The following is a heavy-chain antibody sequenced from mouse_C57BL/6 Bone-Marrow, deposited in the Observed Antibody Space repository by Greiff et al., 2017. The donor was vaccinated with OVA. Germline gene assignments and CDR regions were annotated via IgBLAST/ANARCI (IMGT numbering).Heavy chain of an antibody. CDR1: GYTFTDYE. CDR2: IDPETGGT. J-gene: IGHJ4*01. V-gene: IGHV1-15*01. Sequence: VQLVESGAELVRPGASVTLSCKASGYTFTDYEMHWVKQTPVHGLEWIGAIDPETGGTAYNQKFKGKAILTADKSSRTAYMELSSLTSEDSAVYYCTRGYSNYYAMDYWGQGTSVTVSS. CDR3: TRGYSNYYAMDY. D-gene: IGHD2-5*01.